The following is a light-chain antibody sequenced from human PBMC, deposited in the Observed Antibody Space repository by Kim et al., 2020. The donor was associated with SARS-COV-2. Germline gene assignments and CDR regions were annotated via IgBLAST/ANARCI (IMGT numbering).Light chain of an antibody. V-gene: IGKV3-11*01. CDR3: QQRSNWPLT. J-gene: IGKJ4*01. Sequence: LSPGERPTLSIRASQSVSSYLAWYQQKPGQAPRLLIYDAFNRAPGIPDRFSGSGSGTDFTLTISSLESEDFAVYYCQQRSNWPLTFGGGTKVDIK. CDR2: DAF. CDR1: QSVSSY.